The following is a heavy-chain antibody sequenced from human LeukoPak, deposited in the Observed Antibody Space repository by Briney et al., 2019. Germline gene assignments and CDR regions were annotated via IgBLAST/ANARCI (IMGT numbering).Heavy chain of an antibody. J-gene: IGHJ3*02. CDR3: ARDRDWNYVYAFDI. V-gene: IGHV3-48*01. Sequence: GGSLRLSCAASGFTFSTYNMNWVRQAPGKGLEWVSYVSGSRSTIYYADSVKGRFTISRDNAKNSLYLQMNSLRAEDTAVYYCARDRDWNYVYAFDIWGQGTMVTVSS. CDR2: VSGSRSTI. D-gene: IGHD1-7*01. CDR1: GFTFSTYN.